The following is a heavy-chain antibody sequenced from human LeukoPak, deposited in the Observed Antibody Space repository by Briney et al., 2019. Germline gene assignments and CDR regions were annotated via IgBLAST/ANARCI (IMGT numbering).Heavy chain of an antibody. D-gene: IGHD3-16*01. CDR1: GDSINSYY. Sequence: PSETLSLTCTVSGDSINSYYWSWIRQPPGKGLEWIGHIYHRGNTNYNPSLKGRVTISVDTSKIQFSLNLSSVTGADTAMYFCARLLRGTQPPDYCQNWGQGTLVTVSS. J-gene: IGHJ1*01. V-gene: IGHV4-59*01. CDR3: ARLLRGTQPPDYCQN. CDR2: IYHRGNT.